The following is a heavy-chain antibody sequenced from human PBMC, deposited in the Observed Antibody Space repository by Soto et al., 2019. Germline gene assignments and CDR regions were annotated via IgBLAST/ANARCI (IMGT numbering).Heavy chain of an antibody. CDR2: IYYSGST. CDR1: GGSINSYY. Sequence: SETLSLTCTVSGGSINSYYWSWIRQPPGKGLEWIGYIYYSGSTNYNPSLKSRDTISVDTSKNQFSLKLSSVTAADTAVYYCARARLVPAATFDYWGQGTLVTVSS. CDR3: ARARLVPAATFDY. D-gene: IGHD2-2*01. V-gene: IGHV4-59*01. J-gene: IGHJ4*02.